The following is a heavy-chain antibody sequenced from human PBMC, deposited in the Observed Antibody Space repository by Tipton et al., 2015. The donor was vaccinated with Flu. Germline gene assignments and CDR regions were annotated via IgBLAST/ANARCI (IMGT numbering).Heavy chain of an antibody. CDR1: GASISSGAYY. Sequence: LRLSCTVSGASISSGAYYWSWIRQPAGKGLEWIGRIYTSGSTNYNPSLKSRVSISLDTSKKQFSLKLTSVTAADAAVYYCARGPTVVTPVYAFDIWGQGTMVTVSS. V-gene: IGHV4-61*02. CDR2: IYTSGST. J-gene: IGHJ3*02. CDR3: ARGPTVVTPVYAFDI. D-gene: IGHD4-23*01.